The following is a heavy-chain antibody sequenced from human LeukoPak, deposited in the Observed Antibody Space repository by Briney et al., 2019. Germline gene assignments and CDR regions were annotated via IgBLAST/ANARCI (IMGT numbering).Heavy chain of an antibody. CDR3: ARGVYYASGSWLIDYYYYMDV. Sequence: SETLSLTCTVSGGSISTTNYYWSWIRQPPGKGLEWIGEINHSGSTNYNPSLKSRVTISVDTSKNQFSLKLSSVTAADTAVYYCARGVYYASGSWLIDYYYYMDVWGKGTTVTISS. J-gene: IGHJ6*03. D-gene: IGHD3-10*01. V-gene: IGHV4-39*07. CDR2: INHSGST. CDR1: GGSISTTNYY.